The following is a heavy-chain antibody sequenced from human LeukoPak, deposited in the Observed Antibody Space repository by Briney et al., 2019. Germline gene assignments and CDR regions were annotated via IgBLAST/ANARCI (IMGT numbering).Heavy chain of an antibody. CDR3: ARAPYSSGWTGSFDY. J-gene: IGHJ4*02. CDR2: IYTSGST. CDR1: GYSISSGYY. Sequence: PSETLSLTCAVSGYSISSGYYWSWIRQPAGKGLEWIGRIYTSGSTNYNPSLKSRVTISVDTSKNQFSLKLSSVTAADTAVYYCARAPYSSGWTGSFDYWGQGTLVTVSS. D-gene: IGHD6-19*01. V-gene: IGHV4-61*02.